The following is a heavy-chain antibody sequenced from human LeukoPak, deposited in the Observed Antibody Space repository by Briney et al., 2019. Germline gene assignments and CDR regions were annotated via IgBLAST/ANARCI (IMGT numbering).Heavy chain of an antibody. J-gene: IGHJ4*02. V-gene: IGHV3-21*01. CDR1: GFTFSSYA. D-gene: IGHD3-10*01. CDR2: ISSSSSYI. Sequence: GGSLRLSCAASGFTFSSYAMSWVRQAPGKGLEWVSSISSSSSYIYYADSVKGRFTISRDNAKNSLYLQMNSLRAEDTAVYYCARDAVTMVRGVTGYWGQGTLVTVSS. CDR3: ARDAVTMVRGVTGY.